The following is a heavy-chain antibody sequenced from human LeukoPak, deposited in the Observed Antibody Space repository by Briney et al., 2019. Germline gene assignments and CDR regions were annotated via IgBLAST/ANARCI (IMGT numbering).Heavy chain of an antibody. Sequence: GGSLRLSCAASGFTFSSYAMSWVRQAPGKGLEWVSGFSGGGESTHYADSVKGRFIISRDNSKDTLYLQMDSLRAEDTAVYYCAKAAYYYDSSGYFAWSAFDIWGQGAMVTVSS. V-gene: IGHV3-23*01. CDR2: FSGGGEST. CDR3: AKAAYYYDSSGYFAWSAFDI. CDR1: GFTFSSYA. J-gene: IGHJ3*02. D-gene: IGHD3-22*01.